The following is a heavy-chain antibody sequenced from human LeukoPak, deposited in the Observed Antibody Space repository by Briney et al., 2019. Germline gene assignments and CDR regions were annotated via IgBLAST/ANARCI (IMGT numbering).Heavy chain of an antibody. V-gene: IGHV3-48*02. J-gene: IGHJ3*02. D-gene: IGHD3-9*01. CDR1: GFTFSTYS. CDR2: ITNSANSI. CDR3: GRDLNFVFDI. Sequence: GGSLRLSCEASGFTFSTYSMNWVRQAPGKGLEWVSYITNSANSITYADSVKGRFTISRDNAKNSLFLQMSSLKDEDTAVYYWGRDLNFVFDIGGKGKMVTVFS.